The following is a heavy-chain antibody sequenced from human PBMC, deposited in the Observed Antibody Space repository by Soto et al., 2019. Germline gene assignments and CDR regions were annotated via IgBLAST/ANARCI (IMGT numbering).Heavy chain of an antibody. D-gene: IGHD2-15*01. CDR2: IRGFSPYT. Sequence: EVQLVEAGGGLVKPGGSLRLSCVGSGFTFRSYTMNWVRQAPGKGLEWVSGIRGFSPYTVYADSVKGRFTISRDNAKNSLYLQMNSLRAEDTAVYYCARDRGYDAHDYYYNAMDVWGQGTTVPVSS. J-gene: IGHJ6*02. CDR3: ARDRGYDAHDYYYNAMDV. CDR1: GFTFRSYT. V-gene: IGHV3-21*01.